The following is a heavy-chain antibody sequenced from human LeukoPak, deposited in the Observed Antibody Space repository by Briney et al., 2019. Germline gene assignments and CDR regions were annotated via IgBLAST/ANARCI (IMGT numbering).Heavy chain of an antibody. J-gene: IGHJ4*02. CDR2: IYYSGST. CDR3: ARRAYYYGSGSLNGFDY. Sequence: PSETLSLTCTVSGGSISSSGYYWGWIRQPPGKGLEWIGSIYYSGSTYYNPSLKSRVTISVDTSKNQFSLKLSSVTAADTAVYYCARRAYYYGSGSLNGFDYWGQGTLVTVSS. D-gene: IGHD3-10*01. V-gene: IGHV4-39*01. CDR1: GGSISSSGYY.